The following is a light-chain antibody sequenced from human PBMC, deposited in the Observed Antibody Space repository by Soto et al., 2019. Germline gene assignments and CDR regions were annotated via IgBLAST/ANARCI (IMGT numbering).Light chain of an antibody. CDR2: KND. V-gene: IGLV6-57*04. CDR1: SGSIASNH. CDR3: QSYDSNSVV. Sequence: NFMLTQSHSVSESPGKTVTISCTRSSGSIASNHVQWYQQRPGSAPTTVIYKNDQRPYGVPDRFSGSIDRSSNSASLTISGLKTEDEADYFCQSYDSNSVVFGGGTKLTVL. J-gene: IGLJ2*01.